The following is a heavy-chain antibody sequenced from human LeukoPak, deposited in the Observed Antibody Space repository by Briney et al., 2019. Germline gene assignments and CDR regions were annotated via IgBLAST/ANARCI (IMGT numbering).Heavy chain of an antibody. J-gene: IGHJ3*02. Sequence: GGSLRLSCAASGFTFSSYGLSWVRQAPGKGLEWVSGISDIGSTYYADSVKGRFISSRDNSKNTLYLQMNSLRPEDTAVYYCARGDNSAFDIWGQGTMVTVSS. V-gene: IGHV3-23*01. CDR2: ISDIGST. CDR3: ARGDNSAFDI. CDR1: GFTFSSYG. D-gene: IGHD3-22*01.